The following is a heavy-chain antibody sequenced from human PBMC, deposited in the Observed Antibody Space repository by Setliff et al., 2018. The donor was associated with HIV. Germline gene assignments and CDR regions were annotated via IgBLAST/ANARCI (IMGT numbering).Heavy chain of an antibody. CDR2: IRSKVYGGTR. Sequence: GSLRLSCTASGFTFGDYAVSWVRRAPDKGLEWVGFIRSKVYGGTREYAASVKGRFTISRDDSKNIAYLQMNSLKTEDTAVYYCARDRGYYYDTSGYYYGGNAFDIWGQGTMVTVSS. CDR1: GFTFGDYA. CDR3: ARDRGYYYDTSGYYYGGNAFDI. D-gene: IGHD3-22*01. J-gene: IGHJ3*02. V-gene: IGHV3-49*04.